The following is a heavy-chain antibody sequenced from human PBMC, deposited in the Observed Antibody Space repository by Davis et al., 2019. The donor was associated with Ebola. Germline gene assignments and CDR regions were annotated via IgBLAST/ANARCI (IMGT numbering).Heavy chain of an antibody. J-gene: IGHJ4*01. CDR2: IVVGSGNT. V-gene: IGHV1-58*02. CDR3: AASAGTVGKFDY. Sequence: SVKVSCKASGYTFTSYAMHWVRQAPGQRLEWIGWIVVGSGNTNYAQKFQGRVTITRDMSTSTSYLDLTNLRSEDTAVYYCAASAGTVGKFDYWGQGTLVTVSS. D-gene: IGHD1-14*01. CDR1: GYTFTSYA.